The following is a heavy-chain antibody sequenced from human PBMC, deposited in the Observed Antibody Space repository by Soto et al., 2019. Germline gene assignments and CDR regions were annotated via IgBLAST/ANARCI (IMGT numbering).Heavy chain of an antibody. Sequence: QVQLQESGPGLVKPSETLSLTCTVSGGSISSYYWSWIRQPPGKGLEWIGYIYYSGSTNYNPSLKSRGTLSVDTSKNQFSLKLSSVTAADTAVYYCASTGYYDNWFDPWGQGTLVTVSS. CDR3: ASTGYYDNWFDP. J-gene: IGHJ5*02. CDR1: GGSISSYY. D-gene: IGHD3-9*01. V-gene: IGHV4-59*08. CDR2: IYYSGST.